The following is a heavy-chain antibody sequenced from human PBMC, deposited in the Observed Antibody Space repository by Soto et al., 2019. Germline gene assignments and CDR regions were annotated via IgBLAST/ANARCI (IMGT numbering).Heavy chain of an antibody. V-gene: IGHV3-21*01. J-gene: IGHJ6*02. CDR1: GFTFGTYT. CDR3: ARVMCGDCSTYYYYSMDV. Sequence: EVQLVESGGGLVKPGGSLRLSCAASGFTFGTYTMNWVRQAPGKGLEWVSSIGTTSSYIYYADSVRGRFTISRDNARDSLYLQMSSLRAEDTAVYHCARVMCGDCSTYYYYSMDVWGQGTTVTVSS. CDR2: IGTTSSYI. D-gene: IGHD2-21*02.